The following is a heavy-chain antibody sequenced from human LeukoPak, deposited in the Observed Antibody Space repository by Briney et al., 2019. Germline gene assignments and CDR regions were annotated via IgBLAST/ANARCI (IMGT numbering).Heavy chain of an antibody. CDR2: ISYDGSNK. J-gene: IGHJ3*02. D-gene: IGHD6-19*01. V-gene: IGHV3-30*18. CDR3: AKVRVAVAFDAFDI. Sequence: QSGGSLRLSCAASGFTFSSYGMHWVRQAPGKGLEWVAVISYDGSNKYYADSVKGRFTISRDNSKNTLYLQMNSLRAEDTAVYYCAKVRVAVAFDAFDIWGQGTMVTVSS. CDR1: GFTFSSYG.